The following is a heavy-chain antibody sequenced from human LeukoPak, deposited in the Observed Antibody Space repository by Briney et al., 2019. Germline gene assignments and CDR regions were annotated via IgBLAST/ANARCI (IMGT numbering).Heavy chain of an antibody. CDR1: GYTFTGYY. V-gene: IGHV1-2*02. J-gene: IGHJ4*02. D-gene: IGHD2-15*01. CDR3: ARLFDPSCSGGSCYSDY. CDR2: INPNSGGT. Sequence: ASVKVSCKASGYTFTGYYMHWVRQAPGQGLEWMGWINPNSGGTNYAQKFQGRVTMTRDTSISTAYMELSRLRSDDTAVYYCARLFDPSCSGGSCYSDYWGQGTLVTVSS.